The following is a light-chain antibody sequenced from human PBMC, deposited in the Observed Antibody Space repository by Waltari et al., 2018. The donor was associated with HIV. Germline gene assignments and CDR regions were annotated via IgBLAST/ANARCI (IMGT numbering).Light chain of an antibody. Sequence: QSALTQPASVSGSPGRSITIPCTGTSRDVCDYNYVSWYQQHPGKAPKPIIYDVSNRPSGVSNRFSGSKSGNTASLTISGLQTEDEADYYCSSYTSSSTRVFGTGTKVTVL. J-gene: IGLJ1*01. CDR3: SSYTSSSTRV. CDR1: SRDVCDYNY. CDR2: DVS. V-gene: IGLV2-14*01.